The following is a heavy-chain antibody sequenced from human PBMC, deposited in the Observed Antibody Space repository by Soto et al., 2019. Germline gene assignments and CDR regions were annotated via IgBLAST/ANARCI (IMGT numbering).Heavy chain of an antibody. CDR3: AKDRRYSNYGMDV. CDR2: IRGSGEST. J-gene: IGHJ6*02. Sequence: ECVGGLVQPGGSLRLSCAASGFTFSNYAMSWVRQAPGKGLEWASGIRGSGESTYYADSVKGRFTIYRDNSKNTLYLQMNSLRAEDTAVYYCAKDRRYSNYGMDVWGQGTTVTVSS. CDR1: GFTFSNYA. V-gene: IGHV3-23*01. D-gene: IGHD6-13*01.